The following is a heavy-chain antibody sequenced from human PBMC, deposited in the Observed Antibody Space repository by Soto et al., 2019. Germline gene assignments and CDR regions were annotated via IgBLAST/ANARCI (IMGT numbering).Heavy chain of an antibody. CDR2: IYWDDDK. D-gene: IGHD2-21*02. CDR1: GFSFSSIGEG. Sequence: QITLKESGPTLVKPTQTLTLTCTFPGFSFSSIGEGVGWIRQPPGKALEWLALIYWDDDKRYSPSLKSRLTITKDTSKTQVVLTRTNMDPVDTATYYCVQSRCGGDCLQSYSSHSYYGLDVWGQGTTVTVSS. CDR3: VQSRCGGDCLQSYSSHSYYGLDV. V-gene: IGHV2-5*02. J-gene: IGHJ6*02.